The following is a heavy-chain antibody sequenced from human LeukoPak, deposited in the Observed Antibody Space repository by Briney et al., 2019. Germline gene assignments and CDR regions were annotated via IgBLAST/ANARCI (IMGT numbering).Heavy chain of an antibody. D-gene: IGHD2-2*01. J-gene: IGHJ5*02. CDR1: GFTFSIYA. V-gene: IGHV3-23*01. CDR3: EKEGYCSSTSCSTNWFDP. CDR2: ISGSGGST. Sequence: GGSLRLSCAASGFTFSIYAMSWVRQAPGKGLEWVSTISGSGGSTYYADSVKGRFTISRDNSKNTLYLQMNSLRAEDTAVYYCEKEGYCSSTSCSTNWFDPWGQGTLVTVSS.